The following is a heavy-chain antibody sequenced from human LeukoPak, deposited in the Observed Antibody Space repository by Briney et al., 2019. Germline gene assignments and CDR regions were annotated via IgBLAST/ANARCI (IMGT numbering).Heavy chain of an antibody. V-gene: IGHV4-38-2*02. D-gene: IGHD2-8*01. CDR1: GYSISSGYY. CDR2: IYHSGST. Sequence: SETLSLTCTVSGYSISSGYYWGWTRQPTGNGLEWIGSIYHSGSTYYNPSLKSRVTTSVDTSKNQFSLKLSSVTAADTAVYYCASNGKSKSLFDYWGQGTLVTVSS. CDR3: ASNGKSKSLFDY. J-gene: IGHJ4*02.